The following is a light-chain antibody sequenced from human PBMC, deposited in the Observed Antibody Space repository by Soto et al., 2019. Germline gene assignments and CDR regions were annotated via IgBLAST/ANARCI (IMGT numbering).Light chain of an antibody. V-gene: IGKV3-20*01. CDR2: GVS. Sequence: EIVLTQSPATLSFSPGERSTLSCRASQSVSSIYLAWYQQKPGQATRLLIYGVSSRAPGIPERFSGSGSGTEFTLTISRLEPEDFAVYYCQHYGNSPWTFGKGPKVDIK. J-gene: IGKJ1*01. CDR1: QSVSSIY. CDR3: QHYGNSPWT.